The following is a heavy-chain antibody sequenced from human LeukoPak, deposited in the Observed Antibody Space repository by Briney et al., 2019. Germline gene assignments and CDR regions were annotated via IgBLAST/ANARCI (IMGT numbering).Heavy chain of an antibody. V-gene: IGHV1-46*01. Sequence: ASVKVSCKASGYTFTSYYMHWVRQAPGQGLEWMGIINPSGGSTSYAQKFQGRVTMTRDMSTSTVYMELSSLRSEDTAVYYCARDDGRIVDWFDPWGQGTLVTVSS. CDR1: GYTFTSYY. CDR2: INPSGGST. J-gene: IGHJ5*02. D-gene: IGHD2-15*01. CDR3: ARDDGRIVDWFDP.